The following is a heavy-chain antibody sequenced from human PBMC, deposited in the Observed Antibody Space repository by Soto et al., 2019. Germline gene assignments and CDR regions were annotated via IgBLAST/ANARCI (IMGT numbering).Heavy chain of an antibody. D-gene: IGHD3-3*01. CDR3: ARGGGVGVAGSAAFDM. CDR1: GYPVTAYY. V-gene: IGHV1-2*02. CDR2: INPATGAA. J-gene: IGHJ3*02. Sequence: QLHLVQSGAVVKKPGASVTVSCSASGYPVTAYYMHWVRQAPGRGLEWMGGINPATGAAKYTQTFPGGVTIARDTSTSTVFTERRRLTSEDTAVFYCARGGGVGVAGSAAFDMWGQGTLVTVSS.